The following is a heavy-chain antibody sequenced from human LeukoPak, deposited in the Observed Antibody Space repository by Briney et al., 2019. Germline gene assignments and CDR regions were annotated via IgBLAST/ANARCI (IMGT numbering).Heavy chain of an antibody. CDR1: GGSISSYY. D-gene: IGHD1-26*01. CDR2: IYYSGST. CDR3: ARDSGSYSSSVYFDY. J-gene: IGHJ4*02. Sequence: TSETLSLTCTVSGGSISSYYWSWIRQPPGKGLEWIGYIYYSGSTNYNPSLKSRVTISVDTSKIQFSLMLSTVTAADTAVYYCARDSGSYSSSVYFDYWGQGTLVTVSS. V-gene: IGHV4-59*01.